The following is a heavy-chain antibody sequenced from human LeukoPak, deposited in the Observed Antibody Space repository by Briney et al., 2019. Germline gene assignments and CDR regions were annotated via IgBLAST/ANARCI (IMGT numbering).Heavy chain of an antibody. D-gene: IGHD5-18*01. Sequence: PGESLKISCKGSGFSFTTNWIGWVRQMPGKGLEWMGIIYPGDSETRYSPSFQGQVTISADKSISTAYLQWSSLKASDTAIYYCVRSRGYSYGYSYYFDYWGQGTLVTVSS. CDR3: VRSRGYSYGYSYYFDY. CDR2: IYPGDSET. V-gene: IGHV5-51*01. J-gene: IGHJ4*02. CDR1: GFSFTTNW.